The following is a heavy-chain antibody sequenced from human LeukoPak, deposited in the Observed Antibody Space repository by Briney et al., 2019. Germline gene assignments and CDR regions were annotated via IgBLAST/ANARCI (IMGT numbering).Heavy chain of an antibody. J-gene: IGHJ4*02. V-gene: IGHV3-30*18. D-gene: IGHD6-13*01. CDR3: AKVSYAAAAGEHDY. CDR2: ISYDGSNK. CDR1: GFTFSSYG. Sequence: GRSLRLSCAASGFTFSSYGMHWVRQAPGKGLEWVAVISYDGSNKYYADSVKGRFTISRDNSKNTLYLQMNSLRAEDTAVYYLAKVSYAAAAGEHDYWGQGTLVTVSS.